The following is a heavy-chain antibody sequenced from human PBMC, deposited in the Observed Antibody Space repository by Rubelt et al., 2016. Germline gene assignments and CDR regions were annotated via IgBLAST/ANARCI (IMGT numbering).Heavy chain of an antibody. J-gene: IGHJ2*01. CDR3: ARLLRSYWYFDL. CDR2: IYYSGST. Sequence: QLRLQESGPGLVKPSETLSLTCTVSGGSISSTNYYWGWIRQPPGKGLEWIGSIYYSGSTYYNPSLKSRVTISVDTSKNQFSLKCSSVTAEDTAVHYCARLLRSYWYFDLWGRGTLVTVSS. CDR1: GGSISSTNYY. V-gene: IGHV4-39*01.